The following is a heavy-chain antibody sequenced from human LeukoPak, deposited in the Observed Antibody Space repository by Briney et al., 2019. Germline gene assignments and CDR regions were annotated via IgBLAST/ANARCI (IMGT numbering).Heavy chain of an antibody. Sequence: SETLSLTCVVSGGSIPSNYFWGWIRRPPGKGLEWIGNIRYSGTTYYNPSLKSRVTISADTSNNRFSLNLTSATAADTAIYYCARNPNFNGWFHMDHWGQGALVTVSS. CDR2: IRYSGTT. CDR1: GGSIPSNYF. V-gene: IGHV4-39*02. D-gene: IGHD6-19*01. CDR3: ARNPNFNGWFHMDH. J-gene: IGHJ4*02.